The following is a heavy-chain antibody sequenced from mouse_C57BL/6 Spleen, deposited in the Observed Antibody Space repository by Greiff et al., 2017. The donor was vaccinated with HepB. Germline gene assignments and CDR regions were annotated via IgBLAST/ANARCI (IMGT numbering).Heavy chain of an antibody. CDR1: GFTFSSYA. Sequence: EVKLVESGGGLVKPGGSLKLSCAASGFTFSSYAMSWVRQTPEKRLEWVATISDGGSYTYYPDNVKGRFTISRDNAKNNLYLQMSHLKYEDTAMYYCAREDWDDYAMDYWGQGTSVTVSS. CDR3: AREDWDDYAMDY. D-gene: IGHD4-1*01. V-gene: IGHV5-4*01. CDR2: ISDGGSYT. J-gene: IGHJ4*01.